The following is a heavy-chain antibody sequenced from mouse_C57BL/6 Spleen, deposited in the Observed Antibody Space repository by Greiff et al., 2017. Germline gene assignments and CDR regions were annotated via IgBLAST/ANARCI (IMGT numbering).Heavy chain of an antibody. V-gene: IGHV10-3*01. CDR1: GFTFNTYA. CDR2: IRSKSSNYAT. J-gene: IGHJ4*01. D-gene: IGHD2-5*01. Sequence: EVQLVESGGGLVQPKGSLKLSCAASGFTFNTYAMHWVRQAPGKGLEWVARIRSKSSNYATSYADSVKDRFTISRDDSQSMLYLQMNNLKTEDTAMYYCVRGPYSNSFYYAMDYWGQGTSVTVSS. CDR3: VRGPYSNSFYYAMDY.